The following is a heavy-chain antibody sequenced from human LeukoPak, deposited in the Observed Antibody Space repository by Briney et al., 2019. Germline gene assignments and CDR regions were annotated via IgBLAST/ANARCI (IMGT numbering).Heavy chain of an antibody. D-gene: IGHD1-26*01. V-gene: IGHV3-23*01. J-gene: IGHJ4*02. CDR3: AKDPTKGALNMAGGDY. CDR1: GFTFASYA. Sequence: GGSLRLSCAASGFTFASYAMSWVRQAPGKGLEWVSAISGTGASTYYADSVKGRFTISRDNSKNTLYLQMNSLRAEDTAVYYCAKDPTKGALNMAGGDYWGQGTLVTVSS. CDR2: ISGTGAST.